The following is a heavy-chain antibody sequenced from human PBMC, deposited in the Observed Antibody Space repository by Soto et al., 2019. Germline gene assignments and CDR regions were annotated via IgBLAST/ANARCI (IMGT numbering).Heavy chain of an antibody. CDR2: ISYDGSNK. V-gene: IGHV3-30-3*01. J-gene: IGHJ4*02. Sequence: PVGSLRISCAASGFTFSSYAMHWVRQAPGKGLEWVAVISYDGSNKYYADSVKGRFTISRDNSKNTLYLKMNSLRAEDTAVYYCARDGDLGIRGFDYWGQGTLVTVSS. D-gene: IGHD2-21*02. CDR1: GFTFSSYA. CDR3: ARDGDLGIRGFDY.